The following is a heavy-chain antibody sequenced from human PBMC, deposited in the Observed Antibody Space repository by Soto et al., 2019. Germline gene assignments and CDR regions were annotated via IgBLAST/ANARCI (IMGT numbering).Heavy chain of an antibody. D-gene: IGHD4-4*01. CDR1: GGSISIYY. J-gene: IGHJ4*02. CDR3: ATWGLTTVTGFDY. Sequence: SGTLSLTCTASGGSISIYYWSWIWQPPGKGLEWIGYIYYSGSTNYNPSLKSRVTISVDTSKNQFSLKLSSVTAADTAVYYCATWGLTTVTGFDYWGQGTLVTVSS. CDR2: IYYSGST. V-gene: IGHV4-59*01.